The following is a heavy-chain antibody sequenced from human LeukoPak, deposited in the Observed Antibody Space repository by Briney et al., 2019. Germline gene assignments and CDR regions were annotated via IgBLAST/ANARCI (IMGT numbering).Heavy chain of an antibody. J-gene: IGHJ4*02. V-gene: IGHV5-51*01. CDR1: GSSFTSYW. CDR2: IYPGDSDT. D-gene: IGHD6-13*01. CDR3: ARLAAAGPTYDRY. Sequence: PGASLQISCQGSGSSFTSYWIGWVRQLPGKGLEWMGIIYPGDSDTRYSPSFQGQVTISADKSISTAYLQWSSLKASDTAMYYCARLAAAGPTYDRYWGQGTLVTVSS.